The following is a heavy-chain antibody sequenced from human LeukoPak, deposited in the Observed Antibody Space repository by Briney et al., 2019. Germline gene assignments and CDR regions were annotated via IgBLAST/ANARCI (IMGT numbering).Heavy chain of an antibody. CDR2: ISDNGGST. CDR1: GFSFSSFG. Sequence: PGGTLRLSCAASGFSFSSFGMCWVRQAPGKGLEWVSAISDNGGSTYYADSVKGRFTISRDNSKNTLYLQMNSLRAEDTAIYYCTKIPPDVPWGQGTLVTVSS. CDR3: TKIPPDVP. V-gene: IGHV3-23*01. J-gene: IGHJ5*02.